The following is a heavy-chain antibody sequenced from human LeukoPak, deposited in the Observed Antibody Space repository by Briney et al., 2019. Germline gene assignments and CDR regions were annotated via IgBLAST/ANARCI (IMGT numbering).Heavy chain of an antibody. CDR2: IFYSGTT. CDR3: ARGYSSSWNYFDY. V-gene: IGHV4-39*01. J-gene: IGHJ4*02. CDR1: GGSISSNSHY. D-gene: IGHD6-13*01. Sequence: SETLSLTCTVSGGSISSNSHYWGWTRQTPGKGLEWIGSIFYSGTTYYNPSLKSRVTISIDTSKNQFSLKLSSVTAADTAVYFCARGYSSSWNYFDYWGQGTLVTVSS.